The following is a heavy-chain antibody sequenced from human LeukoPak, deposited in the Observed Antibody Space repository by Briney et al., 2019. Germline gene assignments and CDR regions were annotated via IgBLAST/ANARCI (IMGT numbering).Heavy chain of an antibody. CDR2: IKQDGSEK. J-gene: IGHJ6*02. CDR3: ARSTRDYSSGWFIYHYYYGMDV. D-gene: IGHD6-19*01. Sequence: GGSLRLSCAASGFTFSSYWMSWVRQAPGKGLEWVANIKQDGSEKYYVDSVKGRFTISRDNAKNSLYLQMNSLRAEDTAVYYCARSTRDYSSGWFIYHYYYGMDVWGQGTTVTVSS. CDR1: GFTFSSYW. V-gene: IGHV3-7*01.